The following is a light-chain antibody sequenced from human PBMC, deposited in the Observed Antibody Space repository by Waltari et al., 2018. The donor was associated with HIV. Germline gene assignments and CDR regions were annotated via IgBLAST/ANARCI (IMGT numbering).Light chain of an antibody. V-gene: IGKV1D-16*01. CDR2: AAS. Sequence: DIQMTQSPSSLSASVGDRVTITCRANQDISTWVAWYQRKPEKAPQSLIYAASNLQSGVPSRFSGSGSGTNFTLVISNLQPEDFVSYYCQQYKNFPLTFGGGTKVEI. CDR1: QDISTW. J-gene: IGKJ4*01. CDR3: QQYKNFPLT.